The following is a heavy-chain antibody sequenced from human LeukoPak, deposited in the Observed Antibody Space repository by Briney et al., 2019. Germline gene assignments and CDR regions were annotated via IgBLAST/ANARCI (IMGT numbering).Heavy chain of an antibody. CDR2: IYTSGST. Sequence: SQTLSLTCTVSGGSISSGSYYWSCIRQPAGKGLEWIGRIYTSGSTNYNPSLKSRVTISVDTSKNQFSLKLSSVTAADTAVYYCARDGLYGWGAFDIWGQGTMVTVSS. D-gene: IGHD2-8*01. V-gene: IGHV4-61*02. CDR1: GGSISSGSYY. J-gene: IGHJ3*02. CDR3: ARDGLYGWGAFDI.